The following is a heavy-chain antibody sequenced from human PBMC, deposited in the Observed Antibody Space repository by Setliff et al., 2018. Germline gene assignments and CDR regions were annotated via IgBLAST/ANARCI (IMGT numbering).Heavy chain of an antibody. V-gene: IGHV4-39*01. D-gene: IGHD2-15*01. J-gene: IGHJ5*02. CDR1: GGSVSNSGFF. CDR2: IYDSGSS. Sequence: LSLTCTVSGGSVSNSGFFWGWLRQAPGKGLEWIGNIYDSGSSNYNASLKSRLIITRDTSKNQISLKLTSVTAADTAVYYCGRGFSRIEGWGDWFDPWGQGILVTVSS. CDR3: GRGFSRIEGWGDWFDP.